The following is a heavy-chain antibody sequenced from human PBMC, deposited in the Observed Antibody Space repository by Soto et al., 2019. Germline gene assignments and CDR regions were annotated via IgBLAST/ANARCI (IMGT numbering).Heavy chain of an antibody. V-gene: IGHV4-34*01. D-gene: IGHD3-10*01. CDR1: GGSFSGYY. Sequence: SETLSLTCAVYGGSFSGYYWSWIRQPPGKGLEWIGEINHSGSTNYNPSLKSRVTISVDTSKNQFSLKLSSVTAADTAVYYCARAPSGEWFRELLFQYYYGMDVWGQGTTVT. CDR3: ARAPSGEWFRELLFQYYYGMDV. CDR2: INHSGST. J-gene: IGHJ6*02.